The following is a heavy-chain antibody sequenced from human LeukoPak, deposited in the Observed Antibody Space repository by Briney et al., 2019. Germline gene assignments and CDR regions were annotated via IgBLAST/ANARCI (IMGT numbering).Heavy chain of an antibody. CDR1: GFIFSSYG. CDR2: IRYDGSNK. J-gene: IGHJ4*02. CDR3: AKEGLRFFDF. Sequence: HPGGSLRLSCAASGFIFSSYGMHWVRQAPGKGLEWVAFIRYDGSNKYYADSVKGRFTISRDNSKNTLYLQVNSLRAGDTAVYYCAKEGLRFFDFWGQGTLVTVSS. V-gene: IGHV3-30*02. D-gene: IGHD5-12*01.